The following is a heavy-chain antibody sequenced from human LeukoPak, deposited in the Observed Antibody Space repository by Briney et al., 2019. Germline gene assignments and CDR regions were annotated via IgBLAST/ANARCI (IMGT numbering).Heavy chain of an antibody. CDR2: ISGGGGST. V-gene: IGHV3-23*01. Sequence: GGSLRLSCAASGFTFSSYAMSWVRQAPGKGLEWVSAISGGGGSTHYADSVKGRFTISRDNSKNTLYLQMNSLRAEDTAVYYCARDPTTYGAFDIWGQGTMVTVSS. CDR3: ARDPTTYGAFDI. CDR1: GFTFSSYA. J-gene: IGHJ3*02. D-gene: IGHD4-17*01.